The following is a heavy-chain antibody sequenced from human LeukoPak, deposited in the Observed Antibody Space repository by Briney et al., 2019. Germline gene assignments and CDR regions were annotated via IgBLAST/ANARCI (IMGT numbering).Heavy chain of an antibody. CDR3: ARRGGSGRAFDY. J-gene: IGHJ4*02. V-gene: IGHV4-39*01. Sequence: PSGTLSLTCSVSGASISGGTYYWGWIRQPPGKGLEWIGSIYYTGSTYDNPSLKSRVTISVDTSKNQFSLKLSPVTAADTAVYYCARRGGSGRAFDYWGQGTLVTVSS. CDR2: IYYTGST. CDR1: GASISGGTYY. D-gene: IGHD1-26*01.